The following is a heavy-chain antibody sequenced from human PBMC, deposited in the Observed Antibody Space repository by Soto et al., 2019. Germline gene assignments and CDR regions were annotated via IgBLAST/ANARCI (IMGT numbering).Heavy chain of an antibody. CDR1: GFTFSNAW. Sequence: PGGSLRLSCAASGFTFSNAWMNWVRQAPGKGLEWVGRIKSKTDGGTTDYAAPVKGRFTISRDDSKNTLYLQMNSLKTEDTAVYYCTTGGEPVAFGVVSPLDYWGQGTLVTVSS. J-gene: IGHJ4*02. D-gene: IGHD3-3*01. CDR3: TTGGEPVAFGVVSPLDY. V-gene: IGHV3-15*07. CDR2: IKSKTDGGTT.